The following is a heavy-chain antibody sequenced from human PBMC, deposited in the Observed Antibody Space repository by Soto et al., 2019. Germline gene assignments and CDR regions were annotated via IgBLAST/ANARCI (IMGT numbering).Heavy chain of an antibody. V-gene: IGHV4-59*08. CDR3: ARLRYYYRSQGFDP. CDR2: IYYSGST. D-gene: IGHD3-10*01. J-gene: IGHJ5*02. CDR1: GGSISSYY. Sequence: SETLSLTCTVSGGSISSYYWSWIRQPPGKGLEWIGYIYYSGSTNYNPSLKSRVTISVDTSKNQFSLKLSSVTAADTAVYYCARLRYYYRSQGFDPWGQGTLVTVSS.